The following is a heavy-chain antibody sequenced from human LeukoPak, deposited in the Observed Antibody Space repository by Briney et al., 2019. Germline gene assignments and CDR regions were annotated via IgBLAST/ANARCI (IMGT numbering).Heavy chain of an antibody. V-gene: IGHV3-33*08. J-gene: IGHJ4*02. CDR2: IRYDGSKK. CDR3: AREAWDLTGRAPVI. Sequence: GWSLRLSCAASGFTFGTYEIIWVRLAPGKGLEWPAAIRYDGSKKYYADSMTGRFTISRDNSKNTLYLEINSLRAEDTAVYYCAREAWDLTGRAPVIWGQGTLVTVSS. D-gene: IGHD1-14*01. CDR1: GFTFGTYE.